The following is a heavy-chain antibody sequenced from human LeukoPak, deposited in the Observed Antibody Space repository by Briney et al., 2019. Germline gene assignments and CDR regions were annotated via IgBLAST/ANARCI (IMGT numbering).Heavy chain of an antibody. CDR1: GGSISDYY. CDR3: AGDMRGSAKVWFDS. CDR2: VHYSGTT. J-gene: IGHJ5*01. Sequence: SETLSLTCTVSGGSISDYYWNWVRQPPGKGLEWVAYVHYSGTTKYNPSLQSRVTTAVDMSKKEVSLRLDSVTAADTAVYYCAGDMRGSAKVWFDSWGQGVQVIVSS. V-gene: IGHV4-59*12. D-gene: IGHD6-25*01.